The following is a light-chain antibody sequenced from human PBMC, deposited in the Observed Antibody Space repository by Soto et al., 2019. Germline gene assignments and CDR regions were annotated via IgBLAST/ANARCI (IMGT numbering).Light chain of an antibody. CDR3: CSYAGSYV. CDR1: SSDVGGYNY. J-gene: IGLJ1*01. Sequence: QSVLTKPRSVSGSPGQSVTISCTGTSSDVGGYNYVSWYQHHPGKAPKLMIYDVSKRPSGVPDRFSGSKSGNTASLTISGLQAEDEADYYCCSYAGSYVFGTGTKVTVL. CDR2: DVS. V-gene: IGLV2-11*01.